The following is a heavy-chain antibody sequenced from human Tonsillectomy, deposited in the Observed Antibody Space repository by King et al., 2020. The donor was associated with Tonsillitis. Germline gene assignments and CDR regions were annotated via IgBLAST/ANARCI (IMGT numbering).Heavy chain of an antibody. CDR2: INPNSGNT. CDR3: ARGYYYDSSRYYPNWFDP. J-gene: IGHJ5*02. Sequence: QLVQSGAEVKKPGASVKVSCKASGYSFTGYYMHWVRQAPGQGLEWMGWINPNSGNTNYAQKFQGSVTMTRDTSISTAYMELSRLRSDDTAVYYCARGYYYDSSRYYPNWFDPWGQGTLVTVSS. D-gene: IGHD3-22*01. V-gene: IGHV1-2*02. CDR1: GYSFTGYY.